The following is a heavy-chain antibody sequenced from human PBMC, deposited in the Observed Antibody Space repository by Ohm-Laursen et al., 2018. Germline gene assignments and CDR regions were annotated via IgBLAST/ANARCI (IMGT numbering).Heavy chain of an antibody. CDR3: ACPHITNSSGYYLRGRGAFDI. Sequence: TLSLTCTVSGGSISSGGYYWSWIRQHPGKGLEWIGYIYYSGSTYYNPSLKSLVTISVDTSKNQFSLKLSSVTAADTAVYYCACPHITNSSGYYLRGRGAFDIWGQGTMVTVSS. CDR1: GGSISSGGYY. D-gene: IGHD3-22*01. V-gene: IGHV4-31*01. CDR2: IYYSGST. J-gene: IGHJ3*02.